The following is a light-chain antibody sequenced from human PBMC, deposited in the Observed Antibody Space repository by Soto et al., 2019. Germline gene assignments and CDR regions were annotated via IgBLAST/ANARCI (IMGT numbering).Light chain of an antibody. Sequence: IQMTQSPSSLSASVGDRVTITCRTSQTIDSHLSWYQQKPGKAPKLLIYDASKLQSGVPSTFSGGGSGTVFTLTIASLQPEDFATYFCHQTYSIPNTFGQGTKLEIK. CDR3: HQTYSIPNT. V-gene: IGKV1-39*01. J-gene: IGKJ2*01. CDR2: DAS. CDR1: QTIDSH.